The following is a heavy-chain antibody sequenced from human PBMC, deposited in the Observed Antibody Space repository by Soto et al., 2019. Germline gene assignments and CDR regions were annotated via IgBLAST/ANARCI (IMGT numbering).Heavy chain of an antibody. J-gene: IGHJ3*02. CDR1: GYTFTGYY. D-gene: IGHD6-19*01. V-gene: IGHV1-2*04. Sequence: RASVKVSCKASGYTFTGYYMHWVRQAPGQGLEWMGWINPNSGGTNYAQKFQGWVTMTRDTSISTAYMELSRLRSDDTAVYYCARAVAGTHDAFDIWGQGTMVTVS. CDR3: ARAVAGTHDAFDI. CDR2: INPNSGGT.